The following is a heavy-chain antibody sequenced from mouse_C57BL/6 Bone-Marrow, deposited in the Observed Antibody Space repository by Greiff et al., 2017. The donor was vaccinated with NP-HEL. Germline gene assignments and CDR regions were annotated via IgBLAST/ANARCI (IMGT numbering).Heavy chain of an antibody. CDR3: ARSVYYYGSSFGTGY. V-gene: IGHV1-55*01. D-gene: IGHD1-1*01. Sequence: QVQLQQPGAELVKPGASVKMSCKASGYTFTSYWITWVKQRPGQGLEWIGDIYPGSGSTNYNEKFKSKATLTVDTSSSTAYMQLSSLTSEDSAVYYCARSVYYYGSSFGTGYWGQGTTLTVSS. CDR1: GYTFTSYW. CDR2: IYPGSGST. J-gene: IGHJ2*01.